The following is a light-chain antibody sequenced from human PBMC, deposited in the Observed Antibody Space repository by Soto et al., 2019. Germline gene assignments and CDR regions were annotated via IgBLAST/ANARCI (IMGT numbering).Light chain of an antibody. CDR1: QTVSTS. Sequence: EIVMTQSPATLSVSPGARATLSCRASQTVSTSLAWYQQKPGPAPSLLIYGASTRASGVPARFSGSGSGTEFTLTISSLQSEDYAVDDCHQYNNWWTFGQGTKVDIK. V-gene: IGKV3-15*01. CDR2: GAS. CDR3: HQYNNWWT. J-gene: IGKJ1*01.